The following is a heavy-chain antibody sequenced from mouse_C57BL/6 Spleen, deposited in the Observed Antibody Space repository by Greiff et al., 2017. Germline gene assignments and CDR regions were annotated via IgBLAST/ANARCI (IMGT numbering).Heavy chain of an antibody. CDR3: TGNYYFDY. CDR1: GFNIKDDY. V-gene: IGHV14-4*01. Sequence: EVQGVESGAELVRPGASVKLSCTASGFNIKDDYMHWVKQRPEQGLEWIGWIDPENGDTEYASKFQGKATITADTSSNTAYLQLSSLTSEDTAVYYCTGNYYFDYWGQGTTLTVSS. D-gene: IGHD2-1*01. CDR2: IDPENGDT. J-gene: IGHJ2*01.